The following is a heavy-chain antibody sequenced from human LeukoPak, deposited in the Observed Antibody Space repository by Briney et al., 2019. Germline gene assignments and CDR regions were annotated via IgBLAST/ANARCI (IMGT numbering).Heavy chain of an antibody. D-gene: IGHD3-22*01. CDR1: GGTFSTYA. Sequence: SVKVSCKASGGTFSTYAISWVRQDPGQGLEWMGRIIPIFGTANYAQKFQGRVTITTDESTSTAYIELSSLRSEDTAVYYCARDGGLDYYDSSGYYEGSDYWGQGTLVTVSS. V-gene: IGHV1-69*05. J-gene: IGHJ4*02. CDR3: ARDGGLDYYDSSGYYEGSDY. CDR2: IIPIFGTA.